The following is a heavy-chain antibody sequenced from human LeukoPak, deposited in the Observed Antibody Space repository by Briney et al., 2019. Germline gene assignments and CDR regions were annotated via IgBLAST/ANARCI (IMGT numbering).Heavy chain of an antibody. V-gene: IGHV6-1*01. J-gene: IGHJ4*02. Sequence: QTLSLTCAISGDSVSTASNAWYWIRQSPSRGLEWLGRTYYRSKWYNDYAVSVKSRITINPDTSKNQFSLQLNSVTPEDTAVYYCARIYGDYHGEFDYWGQGTLVTVSS. CDR2: TYYRSKWYN. D-gene: IGHD4-17*01. CDR1: GDSVSTASNA. CDR3: ARIYGDYHGEFDY.